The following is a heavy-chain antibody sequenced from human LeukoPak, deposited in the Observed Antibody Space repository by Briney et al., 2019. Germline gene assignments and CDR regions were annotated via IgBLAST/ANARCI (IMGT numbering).Heavy chain of an antibody. CDR1: GGSISSSSYY. V-gene: IGHV4-39*06. CDR2: IYYSGST. Sequence: SETLSLTCTVSGGSISSSSYYWGWIRQPPGKGLEWIGSIYYSGSTYYNPSLKSRVTISVDTSKNQFPLKLSSVTAADTAVYYCARFSSSSWLMGFDHWGQGTLVTVSS. J-gene: IGHJ4*02. CDR3: ARFSSSSWLMGFDH. D-gene: IGHD6-13*01.